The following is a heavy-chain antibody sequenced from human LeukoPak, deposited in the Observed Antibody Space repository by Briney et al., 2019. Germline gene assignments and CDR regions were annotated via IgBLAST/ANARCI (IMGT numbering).Heavy chain of an antibody. CDR2: INHSGST. CDR3: ASQLERQGATAFDI. V-gene: IGHV4-34*01. Sequence: PSETLSLTCAVYGGSFSGYYWSWIRQPPGKGLEWIGEINHSGSTNYNPSLKSRVTISVDTYKNQYSLKLSSVTAADTAVYYWASQLERQGATAFDIWGQGTMVTVSS. D-gene: IGHD1-1*01. J-gene: IGHJ3*02. CDR1: GGSFSGYY.